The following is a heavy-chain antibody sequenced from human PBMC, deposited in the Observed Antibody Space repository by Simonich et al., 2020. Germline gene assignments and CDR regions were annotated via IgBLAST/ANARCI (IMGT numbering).Heavy chain of an antibody. CDR3: ARGKGWKNAFDI. D-gene: IGHD1-1*01. V-gene: IGHV4-34*01. CDR2: INQSGST. J-gene: IGHJ3*02. CDR1: GGSFSGNY. Sequence: QVQLQQWGAGLLKPSETLSLTCAVYGGSFSGNYWGWIRQPPGKGLEWIGEINQSGSTNYNPSLKSRVTISVDTSKNQFSLKLSSVTAADTAVYYCARGKGWKNAFDIWGQGTMVTVSS.